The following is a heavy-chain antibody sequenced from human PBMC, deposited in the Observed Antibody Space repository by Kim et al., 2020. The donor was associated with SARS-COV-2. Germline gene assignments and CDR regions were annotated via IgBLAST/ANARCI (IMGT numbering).Heavy chain of an antibody. Sequence: SETLSLTCTVSGGSVSSGSYYWSWIRQPPGKGLEWIGYIYYSGSTNYNPSLKSRVTISVDTSKNQFSLKLSSVTAADTAVYYCARDPLLSIAAAGTGAFDIWGQGTMVTVSS. CDR1: GGSVSSGSYY. J-gene: IGHJ3*02. CDR2: IYYSGST. V-gene: IGHV4-61*01. CDR3: ARDPLLSIAAAGTGAFDI. D-gene: IGHD6-13*01.